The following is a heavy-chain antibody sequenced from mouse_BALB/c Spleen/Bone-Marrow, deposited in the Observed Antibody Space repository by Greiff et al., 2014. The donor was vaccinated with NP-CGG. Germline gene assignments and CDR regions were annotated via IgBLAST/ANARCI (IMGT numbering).Heavy chain of an antibody. Sequence: QVQLQQSGAELARPGASVKLSCKASGYTFTSYWMQWVKQRPGQGLEWIGAIYPGDGDTRYTQKFKGKATLTADKSSSTAYMQLSSLESEDSAVYYCARRDYGIRENYYAMDYWGQGTSFTVSS. CDR3: ARRDYGIRENYYAMDY. V-gene: IGHV1-87*01. J-gene: IGHJ4*01. CDR1: GYTFTSYW. D-gene: IGHD1-1*01. CDR2: IYPGDGDT.